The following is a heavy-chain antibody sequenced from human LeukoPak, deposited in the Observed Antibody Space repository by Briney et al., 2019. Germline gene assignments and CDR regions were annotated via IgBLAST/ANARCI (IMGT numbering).Heavy chain of an antibody. CDR2: TYYRSKWYN. CDR1: GDSVSSNSVT. J-gene: IGHJ4*02. CDR3: ARDVSWYFDS. V-gene: IGHV6-1*01. Sequence: SQTLSLTCAISGDSVSSNSVTWSWIRQSPSRGLEWLGRTYYRSKWYNGYAVSVKSRITINPDTSKNQFSLQLNSVTPEDTAVYYCARDVSWYFDSWGQGTLVSVSS. D-gene: IGHD2-15*01.